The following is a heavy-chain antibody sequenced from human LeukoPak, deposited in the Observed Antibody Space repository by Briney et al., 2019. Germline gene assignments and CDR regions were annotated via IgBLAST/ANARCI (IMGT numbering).Heavy chain of an antibody. CDR2: ISYDGSNK. D-gene: IGHD3-22*01. J-gene: IGHJ4*02. CDR3: ARDLDDSSGSRFDY. Sequence: PGRSLRLSCAASGFTFSSYAMHWVRQAPGKGLEWVAVISYDGSNKYYADSGKGRFTISRDNSKNTLYLQMNSLRAEDTAVYYCARDLDDSSGSRFDYWGQGTLVTVSS. V-gene: IGHV3-30*01. CDR1: GFTFSSYA.